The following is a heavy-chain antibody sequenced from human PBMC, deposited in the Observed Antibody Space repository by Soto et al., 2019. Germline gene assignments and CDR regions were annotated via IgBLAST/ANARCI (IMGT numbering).Heavy chain of an antibody. V-gene: IGHV4-39*01. CDR2: IYYSGST. D-gene: IGHD3-3*01. CDR3: ATHDFGVVNNWFDP. Sequence: SETLSLTCIVSGGSISSSSYYWGWIRQPPGKGLEWIGSIYYSGSTYYNPSLKSRVTISVDTSKNQFSLKLSSVTAADTAVYYCATHDFGVVNNWFDPSGQGTLVT. J-gene: IGHJ5*02. CDR1: GGSISSSSYY.